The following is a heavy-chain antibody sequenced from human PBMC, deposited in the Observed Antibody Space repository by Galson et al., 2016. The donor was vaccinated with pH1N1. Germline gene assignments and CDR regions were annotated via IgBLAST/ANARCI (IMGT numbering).Heavy chain of an antibody. Sequence: SLRLSCAASGFTFGTYAMTWVRQAPGMGLEWVSTISSSGGTTFYTDSVKGRFTISRDYSKHTLYLHMNSLRAGDTALYYFARGRYDYDGDFGFWGQGTLVTVSS. CDR2: ISSSGGTT. CDR3: ARGRYDYDGDFGF. CDR1: GFTFGTYA. J-gene: IGHJ4*02. V-gene: IGHV3-23*01. D-gene: IGHD4-23*01.